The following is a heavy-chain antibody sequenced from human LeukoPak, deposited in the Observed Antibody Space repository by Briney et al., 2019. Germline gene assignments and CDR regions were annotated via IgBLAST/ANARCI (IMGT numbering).Heavy chain of an antibody. CDR1: GFNFRTYG. J-gene: IGHJ6*02. CDR2: MSFDGTNK. V-gene: IGHV3-30*18. D-gene: IGHD1-26*01. Sequence: GGSLRLSCAVSGFNFRTYGIHWVRQAPGKGLEWVALMSFDGTNKYYADSGKGRFTISRDNSTNMLYLQMNSLSAEDTAVYSCAKGDLSDYGMDVWGQGTTVTVSS. CDR3: AKGDLSDYGMDV.